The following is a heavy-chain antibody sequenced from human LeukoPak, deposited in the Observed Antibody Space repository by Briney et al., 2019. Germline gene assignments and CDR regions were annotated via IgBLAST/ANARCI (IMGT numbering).Heavy chain of an antibody. V-gene: IGHV5-51*01. Sequence: GESLKISCKSSGYSFTSYWIAWVRQMPGKSLEWMGIIYPGDSDTRYSPSFQGQVTISADKSISTAYLKWSSLKASDTAMYYCATIYCSGGSCYSGDAFDFWGQGTMVTVSS. D-gene: IGHD2-15*01. CDR1: GYSFTSYW. CDR3: ATIYCSGGSCYSGDAFDF. J-gene: IGHJ3*01. CDR2: IYPGDSDT.